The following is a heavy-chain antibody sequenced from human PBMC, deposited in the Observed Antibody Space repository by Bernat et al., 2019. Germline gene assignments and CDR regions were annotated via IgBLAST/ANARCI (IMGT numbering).Heavy chain of an antibody. CDR3: ARDQAIGY. J-gene: IGHJ4*02. V-gene: IGHV3-48*02. D-gene: IGHD3-10*01. Sequence: EVQLVESGGGLVQPGGSLRLSCAASGFSFSNYNMNWVRQAPGKGLEWVSYISSSSSTIYYADSVTGRVTISRDNAKNSLDLQLNSRRDEDTAVYYCARDQAIGYWGQGTLVTVSS. CDR2: ISSSSSTI. CDR1: GFSFSNYN.